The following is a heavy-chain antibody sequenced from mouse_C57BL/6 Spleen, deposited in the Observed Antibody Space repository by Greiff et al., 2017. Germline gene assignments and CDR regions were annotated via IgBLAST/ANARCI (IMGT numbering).Heavy chain of an antibody. J-gene: IGHJ1*03. V-gene: IGHV1-18*01. D-gene: IGHD1-1*01. Sequence: VQLQQSGPELVKPGASVKIPCKASGYTFTDYNMDWVKQSHGKSLEWIGDINPNNGGTIYNQKFKGKATLTVDKSSSTAYMELRSLTSEDTAVYYCARGGYGSSYEGYFDVWGTGTTVTVSS. CDR3: ARGGYGSSYEGYFDV. CDR1: GYTFTDYN. CDR2: INPNNGGT.